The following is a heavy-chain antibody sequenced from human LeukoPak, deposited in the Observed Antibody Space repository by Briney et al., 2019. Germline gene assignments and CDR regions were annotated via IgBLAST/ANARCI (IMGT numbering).Heavy chain of an antibody. CDR2: ISDDSNYI. Sequence: PGGSLRLSCAASGFTFSTYSGNWIRQAPGKGLEWVSSISDDSNYIFYADSVKGRFTISRDNAKNSLYLQMNSLRAEDTAVYYCAELGITMIGGVWGKGTTVTISS. J-gene: IGHJ6*04. V-gene: IGHV3-21*01. CDR3: AELGITMIGGV. D-gene: IGHD3-10*02. CDR1: GFTFSTYS.